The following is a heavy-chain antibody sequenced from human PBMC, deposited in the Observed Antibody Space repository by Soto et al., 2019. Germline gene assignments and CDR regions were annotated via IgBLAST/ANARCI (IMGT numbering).Heavy chain of an antibody. D-gene: IGHD2-8*01. CDR2: IFPADSEI. V-gene: IGHV5-51*01. CDR1: GYTFTAYW. J-gene: IGHJ4*02. CDR3: ASLLYPGYCTDGVCYSYDY. Sequence: PGESLKISCQSFGYTFTAYWIAWVRQMPGKGLEWIGIIFPADSEIRYSPSFRGHVTISADKSISTAYLHWSSLEASDTAMYYFASLLYPGYCTDGVCYSYDYWGQGTPVSVSA.